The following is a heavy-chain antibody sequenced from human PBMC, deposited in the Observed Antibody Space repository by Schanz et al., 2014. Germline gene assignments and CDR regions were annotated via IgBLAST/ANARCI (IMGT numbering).Heavy chain of an antibody. CDR2: VSHDGFTK. Sequence: QVQLEESGGGVVQPGGSLRLSCVASGFSLSGFAVHWVRQAPGKGLEWVSIVSHDGFTKHYADSVRGRFTLSRDNSKNTVYLQMNSLRAEDTAVYYCARDPGGTKTHGLWGQGTLVTVSS. J-gene: IGHJ4*02. CDR3: ARDPGGTKTHGL. V-gene: IGHV3-30*04. D-gene: IGHD2-15*01. CDR1: GFSLSGFA.